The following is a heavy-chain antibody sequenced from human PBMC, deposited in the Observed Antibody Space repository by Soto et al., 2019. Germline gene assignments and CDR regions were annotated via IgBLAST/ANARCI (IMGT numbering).Heavy chain of an antibody. CDR3: ARSQGGMLYNSYFDF. CDR1: GFTLGTTGLS. CDR2: IDWDGDR. J-gene: IGHJ4*02. Sequence: SGPTLVNPTQTLTLTCTFSGFTLGTTGLSVNWIRQAPGKALEWLAVIDWDGDRFYSASLKTRLSISKDTSKNEVVLTMTNMDPVDTATYLCARSQGGMLYNSYFDFWGQGTLVTVSS. V-gene: IGHV2-70*13. D-gene: IGHD2-8*01.